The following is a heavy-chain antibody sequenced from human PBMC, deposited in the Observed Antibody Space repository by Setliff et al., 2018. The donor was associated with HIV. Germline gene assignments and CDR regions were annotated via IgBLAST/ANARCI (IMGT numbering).Heavy chain of an antibody. CDR1: GDSISTDY. CDR3: AKRAVQDGTVTSSNWFES. J-gene: IGHJ5*01. CDR2: IYNSAST. V-gene: IGHV4-4*09. Sequence: LSLTCTVSGDSISTDYWTWIRQPPGKGLEWIGYIYNSASTSYNPSLKSRVTISVDTSKNQFSLKLSSVTAADTAVYYCAKRAVQDGTVTSSNWFESWGQGTLVTVSS. D-gene: IGHD1-7*01.